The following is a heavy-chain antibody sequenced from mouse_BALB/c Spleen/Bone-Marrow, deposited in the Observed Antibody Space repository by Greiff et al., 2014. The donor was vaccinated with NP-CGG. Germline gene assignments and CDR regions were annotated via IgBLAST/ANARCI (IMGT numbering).Heavy chain of an antibody. CDR1: GYTFSNYW. CDR2: IYPGDGDT. J-gene: IGHJ4*01. D-gene: IGHD2-4*01. V-gene: IGHV1-80*01. CDR3: ASRGDYPYAMDY. Sequence: VKLMESGAELVRPGSSVKISCKASGYTFSNYWMNWMKQKPGQGLEWIGQIYPGDGDTNYIGKFTGKATLTADKSSSTAYMQLSSLASEDSAVYFCASRGDYPYAMDYWGQGTSVTVSS.